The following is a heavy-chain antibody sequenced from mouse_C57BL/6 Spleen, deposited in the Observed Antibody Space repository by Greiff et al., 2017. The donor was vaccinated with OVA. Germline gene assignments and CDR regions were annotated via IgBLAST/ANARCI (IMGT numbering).Heavy chain of an antibody. Sequence: VQLKESGGGLVQPGGSLSLSCAASGFTFTDYYMSWVRQPPGKALEWLGFIRNKANGYTTEYSASVKGRFTISRDNSQSILYLQMNALRAEDSATYYCARYKGGYYYAMDYWGQGTSVTVSS. CDR2: IRNKANGYTT. J-gene: IGHJ4*01. D-gene: IGHD2-2*01. V-gene: IGHV7-3*01. CDR3: ARYKGGYYYAMDY. CDR1: GFTFTDYY.